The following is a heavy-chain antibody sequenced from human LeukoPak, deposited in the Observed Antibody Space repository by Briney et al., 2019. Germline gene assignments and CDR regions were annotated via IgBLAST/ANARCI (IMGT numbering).Heavy chain of an antibody. CDR3: ARSQLDDSSGYSLDY. Sequence: SETLSLTCAVYGGSFSGYYWSWIRQPPGKGLEWIGEINHSGSTNYNPSLKSRVTISVDTSKNQFSLKLSSVTAADTAVYYCARSQLDDSSGYSLDYWGQGTLATVSS. CDR1: GGSFSGYY. J-gene: IGHJ4*02. V-gene: IGHV4-34*01. D-gene: IGHD3-22*01. CDR2: INHSGST.